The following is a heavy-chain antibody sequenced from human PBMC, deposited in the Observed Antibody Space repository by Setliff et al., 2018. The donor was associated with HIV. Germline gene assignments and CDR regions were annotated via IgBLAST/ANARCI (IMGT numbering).Heavy chain of an antibody. D-gene: IGHD4-17*01. CDR2: INQDGSEK. CDR3: ARGQTSVTLQFDH. V-gene: IGHV3-7*01. CDR1: GFTFSSHW. J-gene: IGHJ4*02. Sequence: GSLRLSCAVSGFTFSSHWMVWVRQAPGKGLEWVANINQDGSEKNYVDSVKGRFTISRDNAKNSLFLQMNSLRAEDTAVYYCARGQTSVTLQFDHWGQGTRVTVSS.